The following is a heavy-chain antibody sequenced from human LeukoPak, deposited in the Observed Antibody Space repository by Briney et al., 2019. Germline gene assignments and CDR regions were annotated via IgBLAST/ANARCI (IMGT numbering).Heavy chain of an antibody. J-gene: IGHJ4*02. CDR1: GGSFNSYY. CDR3: ARLYGSGSYLPYYFDY. Sequence: SETLSLTCTVSGGSFNSYYWGWIRQPPGKGLEWIGSIYYSGSTYYNPSLKSRVTISVDTSKNQFSLKLSSVTAADTAVYYCARLYGSGSYLPYYFDYWGQGTLVTVSS. CDR2: IYYSGST. D-gene: IGHD3-10*01. V-gene: IGHV4-39*01.